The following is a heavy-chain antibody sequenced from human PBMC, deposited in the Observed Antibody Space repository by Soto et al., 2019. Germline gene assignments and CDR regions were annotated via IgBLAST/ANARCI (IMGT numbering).Heavy chain of an antibody. CDR3: ARHSTGSGWYGSGNWFDP. Sequence: SETLSLTCTVSGGSISSSSYYWCWIRQPPGKGLEWIGSVYYSGSTYYNPSLKSRVTISVDTSKNQFSLKLSSVTAADTAVYYCARHSTGSGWYGSGNWFDPWGQGTLVTVSS. V-gene: IGHV4-39*01. CDR2: VYYSGST. D-gene: IGHD6-19*01. CDR1: GGSISSSSYY. J-gene: IGHJ5*02.